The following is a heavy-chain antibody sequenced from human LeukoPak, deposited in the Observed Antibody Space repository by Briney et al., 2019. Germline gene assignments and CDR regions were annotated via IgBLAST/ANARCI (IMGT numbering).Heavy chain of an antibody. Sequence: SETLSLTCTVSGGSTSSYYWSWIRQPPGKGLEWIGYIYYSGSTNYNPSLKSRVTISVDTSKNQFSLKLSSVTAADTAVYYCARVQLWSYYFDYWGQGTLVTVSS. CDR1: GGSTSSYY. D-gene: IGHD5-18*01. CDR2: IYYSGST. CDR3: ARVQLWSYYFDY. J-gene: IGHJ4*02. V-gene: IGHV4-59*01.